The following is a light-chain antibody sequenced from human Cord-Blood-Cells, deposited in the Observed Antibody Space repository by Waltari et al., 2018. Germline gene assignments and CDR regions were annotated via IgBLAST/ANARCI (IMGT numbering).Light chain of an antibody. J-gene: IGLJ3*02. Sequence: QSALTQPASVSGSPGQSITISCTGTSSAVGGYNYVSWYQQHPGKAPKLMIYDVSNRPSGVSNRFSGSKSGNTASLTIFGLQAEDEADYYCSSYTSSSTLVFGGGTKLTVL. V-gene: IGLV2-14*01. CDR1: SSAVGGYNY. CDR2: DVS. CDR3: SSYTSSSTLV.